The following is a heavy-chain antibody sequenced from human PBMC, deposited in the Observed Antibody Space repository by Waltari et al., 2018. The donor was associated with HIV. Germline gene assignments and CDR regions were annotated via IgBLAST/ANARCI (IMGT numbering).Heavy chain of an antibody. V-gene: IGHV4-31*03. J-gene: IGHJ6*02. Sequence: QVQLQESGPGLVKPSQTLSLTCTVSGGSISSGGYYWSWIRQHPGKGLEWIGYIYYSGTPYYNPSLKSRVTTSVDTSKNQFSLKLSSVTAAYTAVYYCAGDHATIFGGGGRDYGMDVWGQGTTVTVSS. CDR1: GGSISSGGYY. CDR3: AGDHATIFGGGGRDYGMDV. CDR2: IYYSGTP. D-gene: IGHD3-3*01.